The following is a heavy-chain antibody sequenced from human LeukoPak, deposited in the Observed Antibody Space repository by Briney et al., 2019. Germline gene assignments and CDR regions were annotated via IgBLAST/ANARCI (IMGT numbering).Heavy chain of an antibody. D-gene: IGHD3-22*01. J-gene: IGHJ4*02. CDR1: GGSISSSSYY. V-gene: IGHV4-39*07. CDR3: ARDKIDYYDSSGSNIFDY. CDR2: IYYSGST. Sequence: SETLSLTCTVSGGSISSSSYYWGWIRQPPGKGLGWIGSIYYSGSTYYNPSLKSRVTISVDTSKNQFSLKLSSVTAADTAVYYCARDKIDYYDSSGSNIFDYWGRGTLVTVSS.